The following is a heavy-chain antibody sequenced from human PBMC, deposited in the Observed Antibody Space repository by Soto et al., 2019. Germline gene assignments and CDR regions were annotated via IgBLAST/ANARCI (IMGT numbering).Heavy chain of an antibody. V-gene: IGHV4-4*02. CDR2: IFHSGLI. J-gene: IGHJ4*02. Sequence: PSETLSLTCSVSGASISSGQWWSWVRRSPGKGLEWIGEIFHSGLINYNSSLESRVTISVDKSNNHVSLEMRSVTAADTAVYYCAGQFGRSYTLSFWGPRTLVTVSS. CDR1: GASISSGQW. D-gene: IGHD3-16*01. CDR3: AGQFGRSYTLSF.